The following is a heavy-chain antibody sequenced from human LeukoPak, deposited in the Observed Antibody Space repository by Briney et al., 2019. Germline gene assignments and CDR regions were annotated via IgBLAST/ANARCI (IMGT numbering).Heavy chain of an antibody. CDR1: GFTFSSYT. D-gene: IGHD3-3*02. CDR2: IWSDSAEI. V-gene: IGHV3-21*01. CDR3: ARDFFHSDISRPFDY. J-gene: IGHJ4*02. Sequence: GSSLRLSCAASGFTFSSYTINWVRQAPGKGLEWVSSIWSDSAEIHYADSVKGRFTISRDNAKDSLYLQMNSLGAEDSAVYYCARDFFHSDISRPFDYWGQGTLVTVSS.